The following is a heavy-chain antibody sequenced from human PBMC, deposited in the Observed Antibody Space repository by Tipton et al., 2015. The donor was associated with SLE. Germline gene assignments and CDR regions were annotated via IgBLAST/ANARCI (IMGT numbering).Heavy chain of an antibody. D-gene: IGHD6-13*01. CDR1: GGSISSHY. CDR2: INHSGST. V-gene: IGHV4-34*01. J-gene: IGHJ4*02. Sequence: TLSLTCAVSGGSISSHYWSWIRQPPGKGLEWIGEINHSGSTNYNPSLKSRFTISGDTSKNQFSRKLSSVTAADTAVYYWARGPLSIEIPAAGVIDYWGQGTLVTVSS. CDR3: ARGPLSIEIPAAGVIDY.